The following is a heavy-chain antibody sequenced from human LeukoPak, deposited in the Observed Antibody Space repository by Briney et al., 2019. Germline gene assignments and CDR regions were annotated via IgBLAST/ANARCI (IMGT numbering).Heavy chain of an antibody. V-gene: IGHV4-30-4*01. Sequence: PSETLSLTCTVSGGSISSGDYYWSWIRQPPGKGLEWIGYIYCSGSTYYNPSLKSRVTVSVDTSKNQFSLKLSSVTAADTAVYYCARLAYCGGDCYSAVDYWGQGTLVTVSS. J-gene: IGHJ4*02. CDR2: IYCSGST. CDR3: ARLAYCGGDCYSAVDY. CDR1: GGSISSGDYY. D-gene: IGHD2-21*02.